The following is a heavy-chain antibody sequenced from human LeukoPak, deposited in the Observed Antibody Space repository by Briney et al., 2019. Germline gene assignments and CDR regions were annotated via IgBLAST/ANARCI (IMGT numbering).Heavy chain of an antibody. V-gene: IGHV3-30*03. D-gene: IGHD7-27*01. CDR3: GRGHWGLDY. J-gene: IGHJ4*02. CDR2: ISHDGSRI. CDR1: GFTFSNYD. Sequence: GGSLRLSCAASGFTFSNYDMHWVRQAPGKGLEWVAVISHDGSRIYYIESVKGRFAISRDNSRNTLYLQMNSLRAEDTAVYYCGRGHWGLDYWGQGALVTVSS.